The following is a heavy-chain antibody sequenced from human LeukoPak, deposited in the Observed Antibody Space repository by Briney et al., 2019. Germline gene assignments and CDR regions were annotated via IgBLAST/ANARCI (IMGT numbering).Heavy chain of an antibody. V-gene: IGHV1-46*01. CDR2: INPSGGST. CDR1: GYTFTSYY. J-gene: IGHJ5*02. Sequence: GASVKVSCKASGYTFTSYYMHWVRQAPGQGLEWMGIINPSGGSTSYAQKFQGRVTMTRDTSTSTVCMELSSLRSEDTAVYYCARAGSGYDSYNWFDPWGQGTLVTVSS. CDR3: ARAGSGYDSYNWFDP. D-gene: IGHD5-12*01.